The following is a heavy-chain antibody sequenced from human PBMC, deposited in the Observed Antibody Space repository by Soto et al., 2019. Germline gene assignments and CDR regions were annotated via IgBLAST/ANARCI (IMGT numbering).Heavy chain of an antibody. D-gene: IGHD3-22*01. CDR2: IDPSDSYT. Sequence: GESLKISCKGSGYSFTSYWISWVRQMPGKGLEWMGRIDPSDSYTNYSPSFQGHVTISADKSISTAYLQWSSLKASDTAMYYCARRGYYYDSSGYYPSAFDIWGQGTTVTVSS. CDR3: ARRGYYYDSSGYYPSAFDI. V-gene: IGHV5-10-1*01. CDR1: GYSFTSYW. J-gene: IGHJ3*02.